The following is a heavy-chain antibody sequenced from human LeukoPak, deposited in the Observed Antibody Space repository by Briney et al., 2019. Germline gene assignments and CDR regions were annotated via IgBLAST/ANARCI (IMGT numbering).Heavy chain of an antibody. CDR2: ISGSGGST. D-gene: IGHD3-22*01. V-gene: IGHV3-23*01. J-gene: IGHJ1*01. CDR3: AKDGHYDSSGFTLQY. CDR1: GFTFSSYA. Sequence: GGSLRLSCAASGFTFSSYAMSWVRQAPGKGLEWVSAISGSGGSTYYADSVRGRFTISRDNSKNTLYLQMNSLRAEDTAVYYCAKDGHYDSSGFTLQYWGQGTLVTVSS.